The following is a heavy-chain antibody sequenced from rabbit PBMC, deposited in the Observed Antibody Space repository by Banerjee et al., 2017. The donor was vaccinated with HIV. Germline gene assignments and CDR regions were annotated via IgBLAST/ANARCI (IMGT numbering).Heavy chain of an antibody. D-gene: IGHD1-1*01. CDR3: ARSASASGAGDGLNL. CDR1: GFSLSSSYY. V-gene: IGHV1S40*01. J-gene: IGHJ4*01. CDR2: IYAGSGTNT. Sequence: QSLEESGGDLVKPGASLALTCTASGFSLSSSYYMCWVRQAPGKGLEWIGCIYAGSGTNTYYASWVNGRFTISRNTSLNTVTLQMTSLTAADTATYFCARSASASGAGDGLNLWGQGTLVTVS.